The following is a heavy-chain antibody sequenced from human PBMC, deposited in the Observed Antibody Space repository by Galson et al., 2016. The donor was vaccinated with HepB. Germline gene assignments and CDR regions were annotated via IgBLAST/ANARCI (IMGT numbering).Heavy chain of an antibody. CDR1: GFTFSRYA. V-gene: IGHV3-23*01. J-gene: IGHJ3*01. D-gene: IGHD7-27*01. CDR3: ARHKNWGHSDDAFDV. CDR2: ITGSGDTT. Sequence: SLRLSCAASGFTFSRYAMAWVRQAPGKGLEWVSGITGSGDTTYSADSAKGRFTISRDNSKNTLYLQMNSLRAEDMAVYYCARHKNWGHSDDAFDVWGQGTLVTVSS.